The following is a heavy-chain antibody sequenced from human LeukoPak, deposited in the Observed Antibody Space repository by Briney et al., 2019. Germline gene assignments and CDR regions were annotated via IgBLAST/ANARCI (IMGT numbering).Heavy chain of an antibody. CDR1: GFTFNNYA. Sequence: PGGSLRLSCAASGFTFNNYAMTWVRQAPGKGLEWVSSIKSTSDFVFYADSVKGRFTVSRDNAKNSLYLQMNSLRAEDTAVYYCARPLEGTGGNWYFDLWGRGTLVTVSS. CDR2: IKSTSDFV. J-gene: IGHJ2*01. V-gene: IGHV3-21*01. CDR3: ARPLEGTGGNWYFDL. D-gene: IGHD1-14*01.